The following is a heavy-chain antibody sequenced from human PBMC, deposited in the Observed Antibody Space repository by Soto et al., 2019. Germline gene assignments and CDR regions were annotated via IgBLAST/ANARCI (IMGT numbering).Heavy chain of an antibody. CDR1: GGTFSDHA. CDR2: IFPMFGTA. J-gene: IGHJ4*02. V-gene: IGHV1-69*18. CDR3: ARFQGLHLDY. Sequence: QVQLVQSGAEVKKPGSSVKVSCKASGGTFSDHAFSWVRQAPGQGLEWMGRIFPMFGTADYAQKFQGRLIITADDSTSTAYMELSSLRSEDTAVYYCARFQGLHLDYWGQGTLVRVSS.